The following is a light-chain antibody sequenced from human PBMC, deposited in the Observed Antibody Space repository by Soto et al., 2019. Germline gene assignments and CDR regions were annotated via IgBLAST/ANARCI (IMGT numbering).Light chain of an antibody. Sequence: DIQLTQSPFFLSASVGDRVTITCRASQGISSYLAWYQQKPGKAPKLLIYAASTLQSGVPSRFSGSGSGTEFTLTISSLQPEDFATYYCQQLNSYPRVTFGGGTKVEIK. CDR3: QQLNSYPRVT. J-gene: IGKJ4*01. CDR1: QGISSY. CDR2: AAS. V-gene: IGKV1-9*01.